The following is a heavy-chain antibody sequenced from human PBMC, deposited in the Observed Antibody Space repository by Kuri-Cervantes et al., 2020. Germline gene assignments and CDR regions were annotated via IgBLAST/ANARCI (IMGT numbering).Heavy chain of an antibody. CDR2: IYYSGST. D-gene: IGHD2-21*02. CDR1: NYFISSGFY. V-gene: IGHV4-61*01. Sequence: GSLRLSCDVSNYFISSGFYWGWIRQPPGKGLEWIGYIYYSGSTNYNPSLKSRVTISVDTSKNQFSLKLSSVTAADTAVYYCARRGILAYCGGDCSNDAFDIWGQGTMVTVSS. J-gene: IGHJ3*02. CDR3: ARRGILAYCGGDCSNDAFDI.